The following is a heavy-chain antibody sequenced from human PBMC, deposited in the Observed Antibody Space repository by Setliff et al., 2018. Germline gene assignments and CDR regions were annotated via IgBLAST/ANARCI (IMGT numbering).Heavy chain of an antibody. CDR1: EFTLSTYW. CDR2: IFSGGNT. D-gene: IGHD3-22*01. V-gene: IGHV3-53*01. Sequence: GGSLRLSCAASEFTLSTYWIHWVRQAPGKGLEWVSVIFSGGNTYNADSVKGRFTISRDNSKNTVYLQMNSLRAEDTAVYYCARESYYYDSSGYSMGAFDIWGQGTTVTVSS. J-gene: IGHJ3*02. CDR3: ARESYYYDSSGYSMGAFDI.